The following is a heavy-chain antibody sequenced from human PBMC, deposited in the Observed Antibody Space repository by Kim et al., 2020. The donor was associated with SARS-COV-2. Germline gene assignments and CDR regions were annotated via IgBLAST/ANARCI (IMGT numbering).Heavy chain of an antibody. CDR3: ARDLPRLVGFDP. CDR1: GGTFSSYA. V-gene: IGHV1-69*04. J-gene: IGHJ5*02. Sequence: SVKVSCKASGGTFSSYAISWVRQAPGQGLEWMGRIIPILGIANYAQKFQGRVTITADKSTSTAYMELSSLRSEDTAVYYCARDLPRLVGFDPWGQGTLVTVSS. CDR2: IIPILGIA. D-gene: IGHD2-8*02.